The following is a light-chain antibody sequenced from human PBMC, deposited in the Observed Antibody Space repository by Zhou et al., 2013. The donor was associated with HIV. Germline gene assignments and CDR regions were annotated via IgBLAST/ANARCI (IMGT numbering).Light chain of an antibody. Sequence: EIVLTQSPATLSLSPGERATLSCRASESVSNNDLAWYKQKLGQAPRLLIFGASRRATGIPDRFSGSGSGTDFTLTISRLEPEDFAVYYCQHYGVSPYTFGPGTKLEI. J-gene: IGKJ2*01. CDR1: ESVSNND. V-gene: IGKV3-20*01. CDR2: GAS. CDR3: QHYGVSPYT.